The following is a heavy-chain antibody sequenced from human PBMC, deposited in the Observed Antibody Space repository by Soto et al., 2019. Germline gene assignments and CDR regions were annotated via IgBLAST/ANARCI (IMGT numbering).Heavy chain of an antibody. D-gene: IGHD4-17*01. V-gene: IGHV1-69*06. J-gene: IGHJ5*02. CDR1: GGTFSRHA. CDR3: ARDEGYGDYNWFDP. CDR2: IIPIFGTA. Sequence: QVQLVQSGAEVRKPGSSVKVSCKASGGTFSRHAISWVRQAPGQGLEWMGGIIPIFGTANHAQKFQGRVTITADKSTSTAYMELSSLRSEDTAVYYCARDEGYGDYNWFDPWGQGTLVTVSS.